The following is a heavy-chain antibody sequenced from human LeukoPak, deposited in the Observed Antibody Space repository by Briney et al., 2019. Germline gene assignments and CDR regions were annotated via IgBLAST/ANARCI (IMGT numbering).Heavy chain of an antibody. V-gene: IGHV1-8*01. D-gene: IGHD4-17*01. CDR2: MNPNSGNT. CDR3: ASVATVTTDYYGMDV. CDR1: GYTFTSYD. J-gene: IGHJ6*02. Sequence: ASVKVSCKAPGYTFTSYDINWVRQATGQGLEWMGWMNPNSGNTGYAQKFQGRVTMTRNTSISTAYMELSSLRSEDTAVYYCASVATVTTDYYGMDVWGQGTTVTVSS.